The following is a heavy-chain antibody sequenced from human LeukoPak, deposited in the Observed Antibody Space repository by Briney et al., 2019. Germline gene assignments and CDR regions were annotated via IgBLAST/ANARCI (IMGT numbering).Heavy chain of an antibody. CDR2: IIPILGIA. CDR3: ARGATYYYDSSGYFLQH. D-gene: IGHD3-22*01. Sequence: ASVKVSCKASGGTLSSYAISWVRQAPGQGLEWVGRIIPILGIANYAQKFQGRVTITADKSTSTAYMELSSLRSEDTAVYYCARGATYYYDSSGYFLQHWGQGTLVTVSS. V-gene: IGHV1-69*04. CDR1: GGTLSSYA. J-gene: IGHJ1*01.